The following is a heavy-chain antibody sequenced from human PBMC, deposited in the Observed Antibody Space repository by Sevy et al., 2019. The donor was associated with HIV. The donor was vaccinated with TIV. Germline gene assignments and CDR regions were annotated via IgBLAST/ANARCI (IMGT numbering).Heavy chain of an antibody. CDR3: RRTAIVVDTIVYYYYYGMDV. J-gene: IGHJ6*02. D-gene: IGHD2-2*01. Sequence: ASVKVSCKASGGTFSSYAISWVRQAPGQGLEWMGGIIPIFGTANYAQKFQGRVTITADESTSTAYLELSSLRSEDTAVYYCRRTAIVVDTIVYYYYYGMDVWGQGTTVTVSS. CDR1: GGTFSSYA. V-gene: IGHV1-69*13. CDR2: IIPIFGTA.